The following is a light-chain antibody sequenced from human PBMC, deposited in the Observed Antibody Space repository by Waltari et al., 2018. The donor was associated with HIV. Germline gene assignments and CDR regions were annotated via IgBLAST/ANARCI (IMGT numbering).Light chain of an antibody. J-gene: IGLJ1*01. CDR3: QLDDDTTDV. Sequence: NFTLTQPHSVSGSPGKTVTISCTRNGVNIATFYVPWYQLRPVSSPTTLIYENDQRPSGVTVRFSGSFDTSSDAASLFIAGLKTEDEADYYCQLDDDTTDVFGTGTKVTV. V-gene: IGLV6-57*01. CDR2: END. CDR1: GVNIATFY.